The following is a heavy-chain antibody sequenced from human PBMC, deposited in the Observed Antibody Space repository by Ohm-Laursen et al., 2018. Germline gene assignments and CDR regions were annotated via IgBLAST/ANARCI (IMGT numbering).Heavy chain of an antibody. CDR2: IYYSGST. CDR1: GGSISSYY. V-gene: IGHV4-59*12. Sequence: SETLSLTCTVSGGSISSYYWSWIRQPPGKGLEWIGYIYYSGSTNYNPSLKSRVTISVDTSKNQFSLKLSSVTAADTAVYYCASLYYDFWSGYYRKYNWFDPWGQGTLVTVSS. J-gene: IGHJ5*02. CDR3: ASLYYDFWSGYYRKYNWFDP. D-gene: IGHD3-3*01.